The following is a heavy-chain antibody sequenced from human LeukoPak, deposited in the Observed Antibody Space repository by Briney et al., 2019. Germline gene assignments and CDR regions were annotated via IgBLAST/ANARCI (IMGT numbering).Heavy chain of an antibody. V-gene: IGHV3-73*01. CDR3: TRGAAAGYTIYGMDV. Sequence: PGGSLRLSCAASGFTFSGSAMHWVRQASGKGLEWVCRIRSKANSYATAYAASAKGRVTISRDDSKNTAYLQMNSLKTEDTAVYYCTRGAAAGYTIYGMDVWGKGTTVTVSS. CDR2: IRSKANSYAT. D-gene: IGHD6-13*01. CDR1: GFTFSGSA. J-gene: IGHJ6*04.